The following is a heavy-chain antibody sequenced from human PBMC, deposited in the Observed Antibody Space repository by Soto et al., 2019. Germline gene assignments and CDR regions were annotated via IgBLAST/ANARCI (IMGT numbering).Heavy chain of an antibody. V-gene: IGHV3-7*05. CDR1: GFTFSSYW. J-gene: IGHJ3*02. D-gene: IGHD3-3*01. Sequence: GGSLRLSCAASGFTFSSYWMSWVRQAPGKGLEWVANIKQDGSEKYYVDSVKGRFTISRDNAKNSLYLQMNSLRAEDTAVYYCARDLTYYDFWSGYFGAFDIWGQGTMVTVSS. CDR2: IKQDGSEK. CDR3: ARDLTYYDFWSGYFGAFDI.